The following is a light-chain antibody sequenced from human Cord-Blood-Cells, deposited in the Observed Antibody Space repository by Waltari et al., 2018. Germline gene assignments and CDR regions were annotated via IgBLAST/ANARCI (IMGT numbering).Light chain of an antibody. CDR2: KAS. CDR3: QQYNSYRT. Sequence: DIQMTQSPSTLTASAGDRVTITCRPSQSISSWLAWYLQKPGKAPKLLIYKASSVESGVPSRFSGSGSGTEFTLTISSLQPDDFATYYCQQYNSYRTFGQGTKVEIK. CDR1: QSISSW. J-gene: IGKJ1*01. V-gene: IGKV1-5*03.